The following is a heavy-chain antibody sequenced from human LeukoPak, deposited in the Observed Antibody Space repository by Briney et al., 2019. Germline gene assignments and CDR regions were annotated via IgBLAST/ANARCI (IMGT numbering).Heavy chain of an antibody. Sequence: GGSLRLSCAASGFTFSSYSMNWVRQAPGKGLEWVSYISSSSSTIYYADSVKGRFTISRDNAKNSLYLQMNSLRAEDTAVYYCARDQRSRGVLFSRYYFDYWGQGTLVTVSS. CDR3: ARDQRSRGVLFSRYYFDY. V-gene: IGHV3-48*04. CDR2: ISSSSSTI. D-gene: IGHD3-10*01. J-gene: IGHJ4*02. CDR1: GFTFSSYS.